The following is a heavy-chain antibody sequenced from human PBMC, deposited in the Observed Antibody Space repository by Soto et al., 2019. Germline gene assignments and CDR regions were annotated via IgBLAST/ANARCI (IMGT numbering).Heavy chain of an antibody. V-gene: IGHV4-30-4*01. CDR1: GGSISSGDYY. Sequence: SETLSLTCSVSGGSISSGDYYWSWIRQPPGKGLEWIGNIYYSGSTYYNPSLKSRVTISVDTSKKQFSLKLSSVTAADTAVYYCAREVVSTSLDVWGQGTTVTVSS. CDR3: AREVVSTSLDV. D-gene: IGHD5-12*01. CDR2: IYYSGST. J-gene: IGHJ6*02.